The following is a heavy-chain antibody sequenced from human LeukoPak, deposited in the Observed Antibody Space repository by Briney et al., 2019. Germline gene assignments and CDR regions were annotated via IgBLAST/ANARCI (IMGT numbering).Heavy chain of an antibody. CDR3: AKSSSSWSSAGDYFDY. Sequence: GESLKISCKGSGYSFTSYWIGWVRQMPGKGLEWMGIIYPGDSDTRYSPSFQGQVTISADKSISTAYLQWSSLRAEDTAVYYCAKSSSSWSSAGDYFDYWGQGTLVTVSS. J-gene: IGHJ4*02. D-gene: IGHD6-13*01. V-gene: IGHV5-51*01. CDR2: IYPGDSDT. CDR1: GYSFTSYW.